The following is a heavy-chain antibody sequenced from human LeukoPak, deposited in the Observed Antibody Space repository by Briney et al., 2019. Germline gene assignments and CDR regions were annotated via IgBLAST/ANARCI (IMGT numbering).Heavy chain of an antibody. CDR2: IYYSGST. V-gene: IGHV4-39*01. D-gene: IGHD3-16*02. J-gene: IGHJ4*02. CDR3: ARGAPAPDYVWGSYRYEFDY. CDR1: GFTFSSYS. Sequence: PGGSLRLSCAASGFTFSSYSMNWVRQAPGKGLEWIGSIYYSGSTYYNPSLKSRVTISVDTSKNQFSLKLSSVTAADTAVYYCARGAPAPDYVWGSYRYEFDYWGQGTLVTVSS.